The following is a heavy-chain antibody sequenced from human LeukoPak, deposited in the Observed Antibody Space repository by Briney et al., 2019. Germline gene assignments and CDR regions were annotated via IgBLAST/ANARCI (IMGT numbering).Heavy chain of an antibody. J-gene: IGHJ4*02. D-gene: IGHD6-19*01. CDR3: ARESTTVAGTFDY. CDR2: INHSGST. CDR1: GGSFSGYY. Sequence: SETLSLTCAVYGGSFSGYYWSWIRQPPGKGLEWIGEINHSGSTNYNPSLKSRVTISVDTSKNQFSLKLSSVTAADTATYYCARESTTVAGTFDYWGQGTLVTVSS. V-gene: IGHV4-34*01.